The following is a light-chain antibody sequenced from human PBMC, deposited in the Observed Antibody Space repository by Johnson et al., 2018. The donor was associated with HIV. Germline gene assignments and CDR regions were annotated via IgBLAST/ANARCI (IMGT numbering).Light chain of an antibody. CDR3: GTWDCNLSGGLYV. CDR2: DNN. J-gene: IGLJ1*01. V-gene: IGLV1-51*01. Sequence: QAVLTQPPSVSASPGQKVTISCSGSSSNIGNNYVSWYQQLPGTAPKLLIYDNNKRPSGIPDRFSGSKSGTSATLGITGLQTGAEADYYCGTWDCNLSGGLYVFGSGTRVTVL. CDR1: SSNIGNNY.